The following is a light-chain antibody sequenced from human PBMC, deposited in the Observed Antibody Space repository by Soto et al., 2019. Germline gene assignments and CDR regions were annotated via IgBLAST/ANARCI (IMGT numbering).Light chain of an antibody. CDR1: QSISSW. V-gene: IGKV1-5*01. J-gene: IGKJ2*01. Sequence: DIQMTQSPSTLSASVGDRVTITCRASQSISSWLAWYQQKPGKAHKLLIYDAFSLASGVPSRFSGSGSGTEVTLTISSLQPDDFATYYCQQYNRYSEYTFGQGTKLEIK. CDR3: QQYNRYSEYT. CDR2: DAF.